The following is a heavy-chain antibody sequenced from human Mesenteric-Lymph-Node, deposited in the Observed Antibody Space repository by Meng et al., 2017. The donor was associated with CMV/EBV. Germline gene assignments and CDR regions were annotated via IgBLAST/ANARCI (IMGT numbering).Heavy chain of an antibody. CDR1: GFTFSRYS. CDR3: ARDPLGPAAIWYYFDY. Sequence: LSLTCAASGFTFSRYSMNWVRQAPGKGLEWVSSISSSSSYIYYADSVKGRFTISRDNAKNSLYLQMNSLRAEDTAVYYCARDPLGPAAIWYYFDYWGQGTLVTVSS. CDR2: ISSSSSYI. V-gene: IGHV3-21*01. D-gene: IGHD2-2*01. J-gene: IGHJ4*02.